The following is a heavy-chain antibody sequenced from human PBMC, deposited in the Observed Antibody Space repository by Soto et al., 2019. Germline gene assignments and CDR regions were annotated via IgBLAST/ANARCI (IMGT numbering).Heavy chain of an antibody. CDR2: ISGSGGST. Sequence: GGSLRLSCAASGFTFSSYAMSWVRQAPGKGLEWVSAISGSGGSTYYADSVKGRFTISRDNSKNTLYLQMNSLRAEDTAVYYCGKDDVYHYYDSSGYPFDYWGQGTLVTVSS. J-gene: IGHJ4*02. V-gene: IGHV3-23*01. CDR1: GFTFSSYA. CDR3: GKDDVYHYYDSSGYPFDY. D-gene: IGHD3-22*01.